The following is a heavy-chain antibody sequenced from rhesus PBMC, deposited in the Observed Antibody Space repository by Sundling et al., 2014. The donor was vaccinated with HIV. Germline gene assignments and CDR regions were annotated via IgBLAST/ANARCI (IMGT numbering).Heavy chain of an antibody. CDR3: ARDGYCTGSGCFPFDY. CDR1: GGSFSGNY. V-gene: IGHV4-99*02. J-gene: IGHJ4*01. D-gene: IGHD2-21*01. CDR2: ISGSSGST. Sequence: QVQLQESGPGLVKPSETLSLTCAVSGGSFSGNYWGWIRQPPGKGLEYIGYISGSSGSTNYNPSLKSRVTISKDTSKNQFSLKLSSVTAADTAVYYCARDGYCTGSGCFPFDYWGQGSWSPSP.